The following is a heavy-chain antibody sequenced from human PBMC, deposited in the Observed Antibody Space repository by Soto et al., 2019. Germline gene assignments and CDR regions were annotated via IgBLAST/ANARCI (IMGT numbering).Heavy chain of an antibody. D-gene: IGHD2-2*01. J-gene: IGHJ6*02. CDR3: ARDRDIVVVPRATPYYYGMEV. CDR2: IIPIFGTA. V-gene: IGHV1-69*13. Sequence: GASVKVSCKASGGTFSSYAISWVRQAPGQGLEWMGGIIPIFGTANYAQKFQGRVTITADESTSTAYMELSSLRSEDTAVYYCARDRDIVVVPRATPYYYGMEVWGQATTVTVSS. CDR1: GGTFSSYA.